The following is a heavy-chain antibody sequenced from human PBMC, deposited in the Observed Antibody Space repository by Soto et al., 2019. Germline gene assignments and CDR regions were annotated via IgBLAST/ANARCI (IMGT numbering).Heavy chain of an antibody. CDR3: VS. J-gene: IGHJ5*01. Sequence: LRLSFAASVLPLSRNAMTWARQAPGNGLEWVATLNPSGSNTHYSDSVKGRFTISRDNSRNTVDLQMNNLRAEDTALYYCVSW. V-gene: IGHV3-23*01. CDR2: LNPSGSNT. CDR1: VLPLSRNA.